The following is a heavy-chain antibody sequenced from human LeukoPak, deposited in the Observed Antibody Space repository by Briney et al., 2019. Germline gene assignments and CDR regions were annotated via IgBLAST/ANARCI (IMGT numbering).Heavy chain of an antibody. J-gene: IGHJ4*02. V-gene: IGHV3-11*04. CDR1: GFTFSDYY. D-gene: IGHD6-19*01. CDR2: ISSSGSTI. CDR3: ARDSGWYTHDY. Sequence: GGSLRLSCAASGFTFSDYYMSWIRQAPGKGLEWVSYISSSGSTIYYVDSVKGRFTISRDNAKNSLYLQMNSLRADDTAVYYCARDSGWYTHDYWGQGTLVTVSS.